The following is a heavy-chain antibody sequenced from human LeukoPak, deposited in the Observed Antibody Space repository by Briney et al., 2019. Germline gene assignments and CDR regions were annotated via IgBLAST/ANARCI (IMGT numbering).Heavy chain of an antibody. CDR2: TSASGGST. Sequence: GGSLRLSCGASGFTFSSYAMTWFRQAPGQCLECVSGTSASGGSTYYADSVKGRFTISRDNFNNTLYLQMNSLRADDTAVYFCAKDLGSGSYYAAFDYWGQGTLVTVSS. CDR1: GFTFSSYA. D-gene: IGHD3-10*01. V-gene: IGHV3-23*01. J-gene: IGHJ4*02. CDR3: AKDLGSGSYYAAFDY.